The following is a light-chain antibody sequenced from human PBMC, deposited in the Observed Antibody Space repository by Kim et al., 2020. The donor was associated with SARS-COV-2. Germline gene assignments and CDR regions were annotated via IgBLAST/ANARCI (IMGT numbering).Light chain of an antibody. Sequence: APGKTARITWGGNNIGSKSVPWYQQKPGQAAVLVIYYGSDRPSGIPERFSGSNSGNTASLTISRVEAADEADYYCQVWDSSSDHPVFGGGTQLTVL. CDR2: YGS. J-gene: IGLJ3*02. V-gene: IGLV3-21*04. CDR3: QVWDSSSDHPV. CDR1: NIGSKS.